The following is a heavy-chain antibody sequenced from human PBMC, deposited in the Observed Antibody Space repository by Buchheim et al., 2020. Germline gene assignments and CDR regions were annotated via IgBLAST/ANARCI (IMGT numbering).Heavy chain of an antibody. CDR1: GFTFSSYG. V-gene: IGHV3-30*18. Sequence: QVQLVESGGGVVQPGRSLRLSCAASGFTFSSYGMHWVRQAPGKGLEWVAVISYDGSNKYYADSVKGRFTISRDNSTSTLYLQMNSLRAEETAVYYCAKPPNSYYYGMDVWGQGTT. D-gene: IGHD4-23*01. J-gene: IGHJ6*02. CDR2: ISYDGSNK. CDR3: AKPPNSYYYGMDV.